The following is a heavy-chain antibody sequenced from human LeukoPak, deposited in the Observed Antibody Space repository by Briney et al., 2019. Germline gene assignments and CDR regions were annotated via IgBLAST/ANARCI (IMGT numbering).Heavy chain of an antibody. CDR3: ARESWDYGSGSLVVASYYFDY. V-gene: IGHV4-4*07. CDR1: GGSISSYY. CDR2: IYTSGST. J-gene: IGHJ4*02. Sequence: ASETLSLTCTVSGGSISSYYWSWIRQPAGKGLEWIGRIYTSGSTNYNPSLKSRVTMSVDTSKNQFSLKLSSVTAADTAVYYCARESWDYGSGSLVVASYYFDYWGQGTLVTVSS. D-gene: IGHD3-10*01.